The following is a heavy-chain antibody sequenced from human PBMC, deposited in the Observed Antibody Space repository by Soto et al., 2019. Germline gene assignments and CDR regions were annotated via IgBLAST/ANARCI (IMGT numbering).Heavy chain of an antibody. V-gene: IGHV2-5*02. CDR2: LHWDDEK. D-gene: IGHD6-19*01. J-gene: IGHJ4*02. Sequence: QITLKESGPTLVIPTQTLTLTCTFSGFSLNTRGVGVGWIRQPPGKALEWVALLHWDDEKRYSPSLRNTLTITKDTSKNQVVLIMTNMDPVDTATYYCAYRLFVFGSGWNFDFWGQGILVTVSS. CDR3: AYRLFVFGSGWNFDF. CDR1: GFSLNTRGVG.